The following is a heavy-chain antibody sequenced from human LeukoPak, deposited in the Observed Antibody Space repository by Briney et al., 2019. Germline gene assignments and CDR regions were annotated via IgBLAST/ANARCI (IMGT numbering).Heavy chain of an antibody. Sequence: PSETLSLTCTVSGGSISSYYWSWIRQPPGKGLEWIGHIYYSGSTNYNPSLKSRVTISVDTSKNQFSLKLSSVTAADTAVYYCARGDTSGAVLLNYYYYYGMDVWGQGTTVTVSS. J-gene: IGHJ6*02. D-gene: IGHD2-15*01. CDR1: GGSISSYY. V-gene: IGHV4-59*01. CDR2: IYYSGST. CDR3: ARGDTSGAVLLNYYYYYGMDV.